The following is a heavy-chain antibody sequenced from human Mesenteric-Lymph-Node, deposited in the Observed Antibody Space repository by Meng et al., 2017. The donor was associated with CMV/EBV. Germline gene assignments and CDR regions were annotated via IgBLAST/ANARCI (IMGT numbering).Heavy chain of an antibody. V-gene: IGHV3-74*01. CDR2: VNRDGSST. Sequence: GGSLRLSCAASGFTFSSYWMHWVRQAPGKGLVWVSRVNRDGSSTIYADSVKGLFTISRDNAKNTLYLQMNSLRAEDTAVYYCARDRSVVVPADRGAFDIWGRGTMVTVSS. J-gene: IGHJ3*02. CDR1: GFTFSSYW. CDR3: ARDRSVVVPADRGAFDI. D-gene: IGHD2-2*01.